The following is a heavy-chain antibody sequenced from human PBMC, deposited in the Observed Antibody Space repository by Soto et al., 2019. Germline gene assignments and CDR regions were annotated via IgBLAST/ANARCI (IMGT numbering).Heavy chain of an antibody. CDR3: ARGSEWRKAADY. D-gene: IGHD3-3*01. V-gene: IGHV1-8*01. CDR1: GYTFTSYD. J-gene: IGHJ4*02. CDR2: MNPNSGNT. Sequence: ASVKVSCKASGYTFTSYDINWVRQATGQGLEWMGWMNPNSGNTGYAQKFQGRVTMTRNTSISTAYMELSSLRSEDTAVYYCARGSEWRKAADYWGQGTLVTVSS.